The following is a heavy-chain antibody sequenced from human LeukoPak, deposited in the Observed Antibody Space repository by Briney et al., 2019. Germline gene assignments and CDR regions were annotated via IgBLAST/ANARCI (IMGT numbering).Heavy chain of an antibody. D-gene: IGHD4-23*01. CDR1: GCTFTSYN. CDR2: INPSGGST. Sequence: ASVKVSCKASGCTFTSYNMRWVRQAPGQGLEWLGLINPSGGSTNSAQKSHGRVTVTRDMSTSTVYMDLSSLRSDATAAYSCASDLYGATSGAFDSGGRGPLSTFS. CDR3: ASDLYGATSGAFDS. J-gene: IGHJ3*02. V-gene: IGHV1-46*01.